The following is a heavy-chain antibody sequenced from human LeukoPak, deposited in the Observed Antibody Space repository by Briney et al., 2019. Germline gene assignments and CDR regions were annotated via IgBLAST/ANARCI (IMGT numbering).Heavy chain of an antibody. V-gene: IGHV3-30*18. D-gene: IGHD3-9*01. CDR2: ISYHESDK. CDR1: GFSFSDYG. Sequence: PGGSLGLSCAASGFSFSDYGMHWVRQAPGKGLEWVAVISYHESDKFYADSVKGRFTISRDQSKNTLYLQMNSLRAEDTAVYYCAKDHIPSSRYGGLLGYWGQGTLVTVSS. J-gene: IGHJ4*02. CDR3: AKDHIPSSRYGGLLGY.